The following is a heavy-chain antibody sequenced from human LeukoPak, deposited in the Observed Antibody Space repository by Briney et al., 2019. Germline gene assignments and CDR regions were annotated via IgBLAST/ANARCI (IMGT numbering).Heavy chain of an antibody. V-gene: IGHV1-2*06. CDR3: ARSVRGDYVWGSYRQGFDY. CDR2: INPNSGGT. J-gene: IGHJ4*02. CDR1: GYTFTGYY. Sequence: ASVKVSCKDPGYTFTGYYMHWVRQAPGQGLEWMGRINPNSGGTNYAQKFQGRVTMTRDATIRTAYMELSRLRSDDTAVYYCARSVRGDYVWGSYRQGFDYWGQGTLVTVSS. D-gene: IGHD3-16*02.